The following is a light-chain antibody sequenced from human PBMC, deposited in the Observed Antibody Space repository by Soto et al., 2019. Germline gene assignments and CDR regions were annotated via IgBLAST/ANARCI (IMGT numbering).Light chain of an antibody. CDR1: SSDVGAYNS. CDR2: EFI. V-gene: IGLV2-14*01. CDR3: SSHTTGTNFRV. J-gene: IGLJ2*01. Sequence: QSALTQPASVSGSPGQSITISCTGTSSDVGAYNSVSWYQHHPDKAPKLLIYEFINRPSGVSNRFYGSKSGNTASLTISGLQAEDEADYYCSSHTTGTNFRVFGGGTQLTVL.